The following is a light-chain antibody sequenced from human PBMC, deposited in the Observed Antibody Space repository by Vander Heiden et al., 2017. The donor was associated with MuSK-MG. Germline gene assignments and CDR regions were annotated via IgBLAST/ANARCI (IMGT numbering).Light chain of an antibody. CDR2: GAS. V-gene: IGKV3-15*01. CDR1: QSVSSN. Sequence: ETVITQSPATLSVSPGEGATLSCRASQSVSSNLAWYQHKPGQAPRLLIYGASTRATGIPARFSGGGSGTEFTLTISSLQSEDFAVYYCQQYNNWPSWTFGQGTKVEIK. J-gene: IGKJ1*01. CDR3: QQYNNWPSWT.